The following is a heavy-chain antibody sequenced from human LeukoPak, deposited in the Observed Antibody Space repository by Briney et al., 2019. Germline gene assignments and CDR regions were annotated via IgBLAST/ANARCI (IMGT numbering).Heavy chain of an antibody. Sequence: SETLSLTCTVSGGSVSSSSYYWGWIRQPPGKGLEWIGSIDYSGSTYYNPSLKSRVTISVDTSKNQFSLKLSSVTAADTAVYYCARMVKDAMVTGGVFDIWGQGTMVTVSS. D-gene: IGHD5-18*01. CDR1: GGSVSSSSYY. V-gene: IGHV4-39*07. J-gene: IGHJ3*02. CDR2: IDYSGST. CDR3: ARMVKDAMVTGGVFDI.